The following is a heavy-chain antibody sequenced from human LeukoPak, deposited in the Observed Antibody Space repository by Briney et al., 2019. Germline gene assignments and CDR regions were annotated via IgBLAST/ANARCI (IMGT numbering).Heavy chain of an antibody. D-gene: IGHD3-3*01. CDR3: ARIKDRITIFGVVMRASSGHYYYGMDV. J-gene: IGHJ6*02. CDR2: IYYSGST. Sequence: PSETLSLTCTVSGGSISSYYWRWIRQPPGKGLEWIGYIYYSGSTNYNPSLKSRVTISVDTSKNQFSLKLSSVTAADTAVYYCARIKDRITIFGVVMRASSGHYYYGMDVWGQGTTVTVSS. V-gene: IGHV4-59*12. CDR1: GGSISSYY.